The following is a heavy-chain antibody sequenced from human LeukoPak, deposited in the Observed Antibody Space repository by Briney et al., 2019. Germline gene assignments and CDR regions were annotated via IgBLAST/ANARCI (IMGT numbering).Heavy chain of an antibody. CDR2: IRHNGDNK. D-gene: IGHD3-3*01. CDR1: GFSFSDYG. Sequence: PGGSLRLSCEASGFSFSDYGMHWVRQAPGKGLEWVAFIRHNGDNKYYADSVKGRFTVSRDNSQSTLYLQMNSLRVEDTAVYYCAKRVVIRSTDYFYYYIHVWGKGTTVTVSS. J-gene: IGHJ6*03. CDR3: AKRVVIRSTDYFYYYIHV. V-gene: IGHV3-30*02.